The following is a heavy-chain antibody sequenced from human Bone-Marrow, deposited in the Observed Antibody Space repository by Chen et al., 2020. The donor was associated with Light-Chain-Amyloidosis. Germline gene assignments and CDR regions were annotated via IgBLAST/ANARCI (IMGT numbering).Heavy chain of an antibody. D-gene: IGHD3-3*01. CDR3: ARRPEVLRFLENSYHHYAMDV. V-gene: IGHV3-30*04. J-gene: IGHJ6*02. CDR1: GFTFTYFA. CDR2: IGHDGSSK. Sequence: QVQLVESGGGVVRPGRSLRLSCVASGFTFTYFAVHWVRQAPGKGLEWVAVIGHDGSSKSYADSVKGRFTISRDNSKNTVYVQMNSLRPEDTAVYYCARRPEVLRFLENSYHHYAMDVWGQGTTVTVSS.